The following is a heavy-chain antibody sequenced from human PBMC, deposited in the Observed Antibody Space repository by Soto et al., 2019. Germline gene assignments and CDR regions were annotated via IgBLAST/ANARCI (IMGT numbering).Heavy chain of an antibody. J-gene: IGHJ6*02. CDR2: INPSGGST. Sequence: ASVKVSCKASGYTFTSYYMHWVRQAPGQGLEWMGIINPSGGSTSYAQKFQGRVTMTRDTSTSTVYMELSSLRSEGTAVYYCARANSNYYYYYGMDVWGQGTTVTVSS. V-gene: IGHV1-46*01. CDR1: GYTFTSYY. D-gene: IGHD4-4*01. CDR3: ARANSNYYYYYGMDV.